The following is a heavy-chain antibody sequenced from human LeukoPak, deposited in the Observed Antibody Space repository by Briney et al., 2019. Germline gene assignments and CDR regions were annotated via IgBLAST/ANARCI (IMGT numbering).Heavy chain of an antibody. V-gene: IGHV3-30-3*01. D-gene: IGHD1-26*01. CDR3: ATLALIVGATNFDY. J-gene: IGHJ4*02. CDR2: ISYDGSNK. CDR1: GFTFSSYA. Sequence: GGSLRLSCAASGFTFSSYAMHWVRQAPGKGLEWEAVISYDGSNKYYADSVKGRFTISRDNSKNTLYLQMNSLRAEDTAVYYCATLALIVGATNFDYWGQGTLVTVSS.